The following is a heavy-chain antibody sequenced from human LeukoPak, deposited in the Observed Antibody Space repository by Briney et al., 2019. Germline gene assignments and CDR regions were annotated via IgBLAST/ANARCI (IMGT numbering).Heavy chain of an antibody. V-gene: IGHV3-23*01. J-gene: IGHJ4*02. Sequence: GGSLRLSCAVSGITLSNYGMSWVRQAPGKGLEWVAGISDRGSRTNYADSVKGRFTISTDHPKNTLYLQMNSLRAEGTAVYFCAKRGVVIRVILVGFHKEAYYFDSWGQGALVTVPS. D-gene: IGHD3-22*01. CDR3: AKRGVVIRVILVGFHKEAYYFDS. CDR1: GITLSNYG. CDR2: ISDRGSRT.